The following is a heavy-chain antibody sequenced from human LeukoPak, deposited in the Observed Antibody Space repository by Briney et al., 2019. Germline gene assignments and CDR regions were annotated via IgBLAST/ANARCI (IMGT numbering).Heavy chain of an antibody. CDR2: IYYSGST. CDR3: ARSYSSSLGALDY. CDR1: GGSISSYY. V-gene: IGHV4-59*01. D-gene: IGHD6-6*01. J-gene: IGHJ4*02. Sequence: SETLSLTCTVSGGSISSYYWSWIRQPPGKGLEWIGYIYYSGSTNYNPSLKSRVTISVDTSKNQFSLKLSSVTAADTAVYYCARSYSSSLGALDYWGQGTLVTVSS.